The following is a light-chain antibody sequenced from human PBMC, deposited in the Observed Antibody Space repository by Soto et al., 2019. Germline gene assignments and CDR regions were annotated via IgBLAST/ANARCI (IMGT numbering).Light chain of an antibody. Sequence: EIVLTQSPDTLSLSPWESATLSCRASQSVRSSYLAWYQQTPGQTPRLLIYAASTRATGIPARFSGSGSGTEFTLTISSLQSEDFAVYYCQQYNNWPPITFGQGTRLENK. CDR2: AAS. V-gene: IGKV3-15*01. CDR1: QSVRSSY. J-gene: IGKJ5*01. CDR3: QQYNNWPPIT.